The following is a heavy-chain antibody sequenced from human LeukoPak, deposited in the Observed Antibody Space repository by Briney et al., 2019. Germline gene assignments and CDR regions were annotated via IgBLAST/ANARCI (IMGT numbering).Heavy chain of an antibody. V-gene: IGHV1-69*05. CDR1: GGTFSSYA. D-gene: IGHD1-1*01. J-gene: IGHJ5*02. CDR2: IIPIFGTA. CDR3: ARQLQRQLHNWFDT. Sequence: SVKVSCKASGGTFSSYAISWVRQAPGQGLEWMGGIIPIFGTANYAQKFQGRVTITTDESTSTAYMELSSLRSEDTAVYYSARQLQRQLHNWFDTWGKGTVVTVSS.